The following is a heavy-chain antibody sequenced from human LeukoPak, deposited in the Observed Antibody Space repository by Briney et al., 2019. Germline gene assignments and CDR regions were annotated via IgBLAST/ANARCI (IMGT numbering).Heavy chain of an antibody. CDR3: ARLRHVMVRGVLWNDPQVNWFDP. CDR1: GGSFSGYY. Sequence: SETLSLTCAVYGGSFSGYYWSWIRQPPGKGLEGIGEINHSGSTNYNPSLKSRVTISVDTSKNQFSLKLSSVTAADTAVYYCARLRHVMVRGVLWNDPQVNWFDPWGQGTLVTVSS. CDR2: INHSGST. J-gene: IGHJ5*02. D-gene: IGHD3-10*01. V-gene: IGHV4-34*01.